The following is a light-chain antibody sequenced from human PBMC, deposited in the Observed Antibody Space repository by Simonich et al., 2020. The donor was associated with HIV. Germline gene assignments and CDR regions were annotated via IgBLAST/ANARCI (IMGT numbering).Light chain of an antibody. Sequence: QSALTQPASVSGSPGQSLTISCTGTSSAVGSYNLVSWYQQHPGKAPKLMIYEGRKRPSVVSNRFSGSKSGNTASLTISGLQTEDEADYYCCSYLVSSTYVFGTGTKVTVL. V-gene: IGLV2-23*01. CDR3: CSYLVSSTYV. J-gene: IGLJ1*01. CDR1: SSAVGSYNL. CDR2: EGR.